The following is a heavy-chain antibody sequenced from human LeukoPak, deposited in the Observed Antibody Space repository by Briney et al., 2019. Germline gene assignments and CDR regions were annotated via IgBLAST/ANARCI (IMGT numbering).Heavy chain of an antibody. CDR3: AIGGSRIVVVPTYYFDY. D-gene: IGHD3-22*01. J-gene: IGHJ4*02. CDR2: FYSGGST. Sequence: GGSLRLSCAASGFTASDNFLSWVRQAPGKGLEWVSVFYSGGSTSYADSVKGRFTVSRDNSKNTLYLQMNSLRAEDTAVYYCAIGGSRIVVVPTYYFDYWGQGTLVTVSS. V-gene: IGHV3-53*01. CDR1: GFTASDNF.